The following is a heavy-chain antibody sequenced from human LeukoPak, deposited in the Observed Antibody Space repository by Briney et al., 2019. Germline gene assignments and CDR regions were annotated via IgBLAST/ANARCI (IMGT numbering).Heavy chain of an antibody. V-gene: IGHV1-46*01. J-gene: IGHJ4*02. CDR3: ARAGEIYFDY. Sequence: ASVTVSCKASGYTFTSYYIHWVRQAPGQGLESMGIINASGGSTTYAQKFQGRVTMTRDTSTRTVYMELSSLRSEDTAVYYCARAGEIYFDYWGQGTLVTVSS. CDR2: INASGGST. CDR1: GYTFTSYY. D-gene: IGHD3-16*01.